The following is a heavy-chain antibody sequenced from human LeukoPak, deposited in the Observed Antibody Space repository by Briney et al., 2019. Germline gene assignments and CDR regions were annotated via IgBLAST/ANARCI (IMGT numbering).Heavy chain of an antibody. CDR2: IYSGGST. CDR1: GFTVSSNY. Sequence: GGSLRLSCAASGFTVSSNYMSWVRQAPGKGLEWVSVIYSGGSTYYADSVKGRFTISRDNSKNTLYLQMNSLRAEDTAVYYCARIGGSVDIGWFFDFWGQGTLVTVSS. V-gene: IGHV3-53*01. J-gene: IGHJ4*02. CDR3: ARIGGSVDIGWFFDF. D-gene: IGHD6-19*01.